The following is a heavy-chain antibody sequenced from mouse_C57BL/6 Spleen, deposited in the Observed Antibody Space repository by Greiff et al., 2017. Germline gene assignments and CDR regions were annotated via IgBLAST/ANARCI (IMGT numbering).Heavy chain of an antibody. D-gene: IGHD3-2*02. J-gene: IGHJ2*01. V-gene: IGHV1-52*01. CDR1: GYTFTSYW. CDR3: ASGDSSGYFDY. CDR2: IDPSDSET. Sequence: VKLQQPGAELVRPGSSVKLSCKASGYTFTSYWMHWVKQRPIQGLEWIGNIDPSDSETHYNQKFKDKATLTVDKSSSTAYMQLSSLTSEDSAVYYCASGDSSGYFDYWGQGTTLTVSS.